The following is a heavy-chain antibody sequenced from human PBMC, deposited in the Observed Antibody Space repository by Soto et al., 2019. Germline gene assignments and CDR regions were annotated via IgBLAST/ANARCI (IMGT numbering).Heavy chain of an antibody. CDR3: ARDRAIVGSTIYFYGMDV. Sequence: QVQLQESGPGLVKPSETLSLTCTVSGGSIRNYYWSWIRQAPGKGLEWIGYISYSGSTNYNPSLKSRVTISVDTSKNQFSLRLSSVTAADTALYYCARDRAIVGSTIYFYGMDVWGQGTTVTVSS. V-gene: IGHV4-59*01. CDR2: ISYSGST. J-gene: IGHJ6*02. CDR1: GGSIRNYY. D-gene: IGHD1-26*01.